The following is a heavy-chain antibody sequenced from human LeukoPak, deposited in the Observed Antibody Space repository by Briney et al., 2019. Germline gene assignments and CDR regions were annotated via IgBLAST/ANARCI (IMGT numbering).Heavy chain of an antibody. Sequence: PGGSLRLSCAASGFTFSSYWMSWVCQAPGKGLEWVANIKQDGSEKYCMDSVKGRFTVSRDNAKNSLYLQMNSLRAEDTAVYHCARVDGHAHWFDPRGQGTLVTVSS. CDR1: GFTFSSYW. CDR2: IKQDGSEK. J-gene: IGHJ5*02. CDR3: ARVDGHAHWFDP. V-gene: IGHV3-7*03.